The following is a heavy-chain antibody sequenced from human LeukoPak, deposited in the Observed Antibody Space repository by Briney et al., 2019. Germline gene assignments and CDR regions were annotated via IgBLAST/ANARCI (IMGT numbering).Heavy chain of an antibody. D-gene: IGHD3-10*01. CDR2: ISAYNGNT. V-gene: IGHV1-18*01. CDR1: GYGFTSYG. Sequence: GASVKVSCKASGYGFTSYGISWVWPAPGQGLEWMGWISAYNGNTNYAQKLQGRVTMTTDTPTSTAYMELRSLRSDDTAVYYCARQGGVTMLRGVIKDITMDVWGQGTTVTVSS. CDR3: ARQGGVTMLRGVIKDITMDV. J-gene: IGHJ6*02.